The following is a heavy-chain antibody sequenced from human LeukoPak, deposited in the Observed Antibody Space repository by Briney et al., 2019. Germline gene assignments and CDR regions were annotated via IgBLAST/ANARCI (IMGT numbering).Heavy chain of an antibody. V-gene: IGHV1-69*04. D-gene: IGHD5-18*01. CDR2: IIPILGIA. J-gene: IGHJ2*01. Sequence: SVKVSCKASGGTFSSYAISWVRQAPEQGLEWMGRIIPILGIANYAQKFQGRVTITADKSTSTAYMELSSLRSEDTAVYYCARDRRAAMVTTRWYFDLWGRGTLVTVSS. CDR3: ARDRRAAMVTTRWYFDL. CDR1: GGTFSSYA.